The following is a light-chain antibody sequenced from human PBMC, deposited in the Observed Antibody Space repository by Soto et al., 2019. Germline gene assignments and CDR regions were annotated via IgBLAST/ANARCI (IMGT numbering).Light chain of an antibody. CDR3: ATWDDSLNGFYV. CDR1: TPNIGSNY. J-gene: IGLJ1*01. Sequence: QAVVTQPPSASGTPGQGVTISCSGSTPNIGSNYVYWYQQLPGTAPKLLIYRNNQRPSGVPDRFSGSKSGTSASLAISGLRSDDEADYFCATWDDSLNGFYVFGTGTKLTVL. V-gene: IGLV1-47*01. CDR2: RNN.